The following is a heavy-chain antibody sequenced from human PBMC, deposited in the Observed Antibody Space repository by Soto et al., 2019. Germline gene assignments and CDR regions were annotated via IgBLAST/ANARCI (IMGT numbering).Heavy chain of an antibody. CDR3: AKRSSNSRYVSRNWFDP. V-gene: IGHV1-18*01. J-gene: IGHJ5*02. D-gene: IGHD2-2*01. Sequence: QVQLVQSGSEVRKPGASVKVSCKTSGYSFTTSGITWVRQAPGQGLEWMGWISTDNGNTKYAQKCQDRVVMTTDPSTTTAYIELKNLRSDDTAVYYCAKRSSNSRYVSRNWFDPWGQGTLVTVSS. CDR1: GYSFTTSG. CDR2: ISTDNGNT.